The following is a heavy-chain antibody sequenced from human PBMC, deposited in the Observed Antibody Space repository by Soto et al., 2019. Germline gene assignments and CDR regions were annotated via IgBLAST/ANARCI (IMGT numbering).Heavy chain of an antibody. CDR1: GFTFSSYG. V-gene: IGHV3-33*03. D-gene: IGHD3-10*01. J-gene: IGHJ4*02. CDR2: IWYDGSNK. CDR3: IRGPRPSSVGTGAF. Sequence: GGSLRLSCAASGFTFSSYGMHWVRQAPGKGLEWVAVIWYDGSNKYYADSVKGRFTISRDNAKDILYLQMNALRVDDTAVYYCIRGPRPSSVGTGAFWGQGTLVTVSS.